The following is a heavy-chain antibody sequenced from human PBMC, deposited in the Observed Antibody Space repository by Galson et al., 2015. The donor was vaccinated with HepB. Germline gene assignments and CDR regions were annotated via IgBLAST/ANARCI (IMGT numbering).Heavy chain of an antibody. Sequence: SLRLSCAASGSTFNNAFMNWVRQTPGKGLEWVGRIKTKILGGTTQYAAPVKGRFTISRDDSKNTLYLQMNSLKTEDTAVYYCRGIAVAVGGAFDIWGQGTMVTVSS. CDR3: RGIAVAVGGAFDI. J-gene: IGHJ3*02. CDR2: IKTKILGGTT. CDR1: GSTFNNAF. D-gene: IGHD6-19*01. V-gene: IGHV3-15*07.